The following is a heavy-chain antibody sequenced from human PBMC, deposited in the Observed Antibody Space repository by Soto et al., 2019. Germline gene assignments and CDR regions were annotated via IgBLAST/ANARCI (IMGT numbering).Heavy chain of an antibody. CDR1: GFTFSSYS. Sequence: GGSLRLSCAASGFTFSSYSMNWVRQAPGKGLEWVSYISSSSSTIYYADSVKGRFTISRDNAKNSLYLQMNSLRDEDTAVYYCARVKVRYFDWLPQALYYFDYWGQGTLVTVSS. CDR3: ARVKVRYFDWLPQALYYFDY. CDR2: ISSSSSTI. V-gene: IGHV3-48*02. D-gene: IGHD3-9*01. J-gene: IGHJ4*02.